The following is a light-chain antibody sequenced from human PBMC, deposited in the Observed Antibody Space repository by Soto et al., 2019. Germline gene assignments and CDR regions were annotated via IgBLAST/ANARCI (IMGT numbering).Light chain of an antibody. CDR3: QKYNSAPPLT. J-gene: IGKJ4*01. V-gene: IGKV1-27*01. CDR1: QGISNY. Sequence: DIQMTQSPSSLSASVGDRVTITCRASQGISNYLARYQQKPGKVPKLLIYAASTLQSGVPSRFSGSGSGTDFTLTISSLKPEDVETYYCQKYNSAPPLTFGGGTKVEIK. CDR2: AAS.